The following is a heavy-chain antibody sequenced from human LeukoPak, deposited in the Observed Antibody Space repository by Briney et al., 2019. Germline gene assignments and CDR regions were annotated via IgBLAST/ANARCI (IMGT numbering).Heavy chain of an antibody. Sequence: SETLSLTCAVYGGSFSGYYWSWLRQPPGKGLEWIGETNHSGSTNYNPSLKSRVTISVDTSKNQFSLKLSSVTAADTAVYYCARNWGSRYYFDYWGQGTLVTVSS. D-gene: IGHD7-27*01. CDR3: ARNWGSRYYFDY. J-gene: IGHJ4*02. CDR1: GGSFSGYY. V-gene: IGHV4-34*01. CDR2: TNHSGST.